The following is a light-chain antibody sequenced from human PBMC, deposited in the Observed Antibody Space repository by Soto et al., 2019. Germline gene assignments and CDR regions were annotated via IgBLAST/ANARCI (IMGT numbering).Light chain of an antibody. CDR2: GVT. CDR1: GSDIGAYNF. V-gene: IGLV2-8*01. CDR3: YYLEGRNIWV. Sequence: QSALAQPPSASGSPGQSVTISCTGSGSDIGAYNFVSWYQQHPGKAPKLMIFGVTERPSGVPDRFSGSKSGNTASLTASGFKGDDEAFYYCYYLEGRNIWVSGGGTKLTVL. J-gene: IGLJ3*02.